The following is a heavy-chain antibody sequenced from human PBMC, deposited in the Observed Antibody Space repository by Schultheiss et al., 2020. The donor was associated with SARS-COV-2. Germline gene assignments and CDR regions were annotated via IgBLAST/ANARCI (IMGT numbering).Heavy chain of an antibody. CDR1: GFTFSSYN. CDR2: ISSSSRYI. CDR3: ARDRSRGSYYTYGMDV. V-gene: IGHV3-21*01. Sequence: GGSLRLSCVASGFTFSSYNMNWVRQSPGKGLEWVSFISSSSRYIYYADSVKGRFTVSRDNAENLLYLQMNSLRAEDTAVYYCARDRSRGSYYTYGMDVWGQGTTVTVSS. J-gene: IGHJ6*02. D-gene: IGHD1-26*01.